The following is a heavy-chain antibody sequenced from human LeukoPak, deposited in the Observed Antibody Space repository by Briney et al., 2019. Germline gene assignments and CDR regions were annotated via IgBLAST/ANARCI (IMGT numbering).Heavy chain of an antibody. Sequence: PSETLSLTCTVSGGSISSSSYYWGWIRQPPGKGLEWIGSIYYSGSTYYNPSLKSRVTISVDTSKNQFSLKLSSVTAADTAVYYCASAMTAMVTDYWGQGTLVTVSS. J-gene: IGHJ4*02. V-gene: IGHV4-39*01. D-gene: IGHD5-18*01. CDR2: IYYSGST. CDR3: ASAMTAMVTDY. CDR1: GGSISSSSYY.